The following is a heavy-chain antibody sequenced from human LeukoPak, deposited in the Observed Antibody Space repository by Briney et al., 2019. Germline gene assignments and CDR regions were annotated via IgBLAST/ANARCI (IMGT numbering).Heavy chain of an antibody. V-gene: IGHV3-20*04. CDR1: GFTFDDYA. D-gene: IGHD3-3*01. CDR3: ARHRGYDFWSGVYY. CDR2: INWDGGSA. J-gene: IGHJ4*02. Sequence: GGSLRLSCAASGFTFDDYAMSWVCQAPGKGLEWVSGINWDGGSAAYADSVKGRFTISRDNAKNSLYLQINSLRAEDTALYYCARHRGYDFWSGVYYWGQGALVTVSS.